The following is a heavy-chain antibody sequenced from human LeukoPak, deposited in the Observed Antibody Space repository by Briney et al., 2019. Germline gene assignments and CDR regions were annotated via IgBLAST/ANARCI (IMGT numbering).Heavy chain of an antibody. V-gene: IGHV4-30-2*01. CDR3: ARERNWNDYGAFDI. J-gene: IGHJ3*02. CDR1: GGSVSSGSYY. CDR2: IYHSGST. D-gene: IGHD1-20*01. Sequence: SETLSLTCSVSGGSVSSGSYYWSWIRQPPGKGLEWIGYIYHSGSTYYNPSLKSRVTISVDRSKNQFSLKLSSVTAADTAVYYCARERNWNDYGAFDIWGQGTMVTVSS.